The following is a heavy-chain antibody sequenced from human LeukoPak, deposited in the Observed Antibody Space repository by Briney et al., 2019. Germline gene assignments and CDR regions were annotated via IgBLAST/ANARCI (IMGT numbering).Heavy chain of an antibody. CDR1: GGTFSTYA. CDR2: IIPNFGTT. V-gene: IGHV1-69*06. J-gene: IGHJ4*02. D-gene: IGHD3-10*01. CDR3: ARGSGISMVRGVIEHYLDY. Sequence: ASVKVSCKASGGTFSTYAISWVRQAPGQGLEWMGGIIPNFGTTNYAQKFQGRVTITADKSTSTTYMELSSRRSEDTAVYYCARGSGISMVRGVIEHYLDYWGKGTLVTVSS.